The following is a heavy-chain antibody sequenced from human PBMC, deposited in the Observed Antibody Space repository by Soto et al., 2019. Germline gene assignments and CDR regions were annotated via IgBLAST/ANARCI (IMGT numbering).Heavy chain of an antibody. Sequence: SETLALTCTVSGGCISSSSYYWGWIRQPPGKGLEWIGSIYYSGSTYYNPSLKSRVTISVDTSKNQFSLKLSSVTAADTAVYYCARHRGSSWYNSLRRNRLNWFDPWGQGTLVTVSS. D-gene: IGHD6-13*01. V-gene: IGHV4-39*01. J-gene: IGHJ5*02. CDR1: GGCISSSSYY. CDR3: ARHRGSSWYNSLRRNRLNWFDP. CDR2: IYYSGST.